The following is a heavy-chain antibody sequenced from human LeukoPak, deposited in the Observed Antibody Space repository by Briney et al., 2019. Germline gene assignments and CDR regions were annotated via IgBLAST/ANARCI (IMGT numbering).Heavy chain of an antibody. CDR1: GFSFSSYA. CDR2: ISGDGTRT. J-gene: IGHJ4*02. V-gene: IGHV3-23*01. D-gene: IGHD2/OR15-2a*01. CDR3: AKDLYGYFDY. Sequence: PGGSLRLSCAASGFSFSSYAMTWARQAPVKGLEWVSAISGDGTRTYYADSVKGRFSISRDNSKNTLYLEMNSLRAEDTAVYYCAKDLYGYFDYWGQGTLVTVSS.